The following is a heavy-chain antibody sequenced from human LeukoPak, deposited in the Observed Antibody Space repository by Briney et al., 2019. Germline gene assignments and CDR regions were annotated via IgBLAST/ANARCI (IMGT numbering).Heavy chain of an antibody. Sequence: SETLSLTCTVSGGSISSYYRIWIRQPPGKGLEWIGYIYYSGSTNYNPSLKSRVTISVDTSKNQFSLKLSSVTAADMAVYYCAGDGRDWNDRGHFFDYWGQGTLVTVSS. CDR1: GGSISSYY. J-gene: IGHJ4*02. CDR3: AGDGRDWNDRGHFFDY. V-gene: IGHV4-59*01. D-gene: IGHD1-1*01. CDR2: IYYSGST.